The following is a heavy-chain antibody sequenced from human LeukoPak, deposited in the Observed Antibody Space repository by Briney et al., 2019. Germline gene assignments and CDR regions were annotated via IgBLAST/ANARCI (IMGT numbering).Heavy chain of an antibody. CDR2: IYHSGST. J-gene: IGHJ2*01. D-gene: IGHD2-2*01. V-gene: IGHV4-30-2*01. CDR1: GGSISSGGYY. Sequence: PSQTLSLTCTVSGGSISSGGYYWSWIRQPPGKGLEWIGYIYHSGSTYYNPSLKSRVTISVDRSKNQFSLKLSSVTAADTAVYYCARDLGRYCSSTSCSTRGYFDLWGRGTLVTVSS. CDR3: ARDLGRYCSSTSCSTRGYFDL.